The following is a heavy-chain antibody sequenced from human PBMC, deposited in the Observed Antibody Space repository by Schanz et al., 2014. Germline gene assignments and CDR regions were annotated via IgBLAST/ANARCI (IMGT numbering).Heavy chain of an antibody. CDR2: ISGSGGNT. CDR1: GFTFSTFA. J-gene: IGHJ4*02. Sequence: EVQLVESGGDLVQPGGSLRLSCSASGFTFSTFAMHWVRQAPGKGLEWVSIISGSGGNTYYADAVRGRFTISRDSSKNTLYLQMNSLRPEDTAIYYCAKNQYDDVDLSSFYFDFWGQGTLVTVSS. V-gene: IGHV3-23*04. CDR3: AKNQYDDVDLSSFYFDF. D-gene: IGHD3-10*02.